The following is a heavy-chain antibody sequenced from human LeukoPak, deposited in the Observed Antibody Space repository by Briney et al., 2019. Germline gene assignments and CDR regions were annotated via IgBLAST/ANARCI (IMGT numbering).Heavy chain of an antibody. V-gene: IGHV4-34*01. Sequence: SETLSLTCAVYGGSFSGYYWSWIRQPPGKGLEWIGEINHSGSTNYNPSLKSRVTISVDTSKNQFSLKLSSVTAADTAVYYCARGKDRNNSNWGQGTPVTVSS. D-gene: IGHD1-14*01. CDR2: INHSGST. J-gene: IGHJ4*02. CDR1: GGSFSGYY. CDR3: ARGKDRNNSN.